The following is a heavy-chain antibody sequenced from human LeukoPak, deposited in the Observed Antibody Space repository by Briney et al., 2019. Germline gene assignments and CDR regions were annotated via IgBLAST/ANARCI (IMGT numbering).Heavy chain of an antibody. CDR3: ARGGIVATIYFDY. CDR1: GGSFSGYY. J-gene: IGHJ4*02. D-gene: IGHD5-12*01. CDR2: INHSGST. V-gene: IGHV4-34*01. Sequence: SETLSLTCAVYGGSFSGYYWSWIRQPPGKGLEWIGEINHSGSTNYNPSLKSRATISVDTSKNQFSLKLSSVTAADTAVYYCARGGIVATIYFDYWGQGTLVTVSS.